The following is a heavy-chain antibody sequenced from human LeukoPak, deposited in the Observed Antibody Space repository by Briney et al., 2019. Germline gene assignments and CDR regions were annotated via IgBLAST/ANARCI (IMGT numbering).Heavy chain of an antibody. J-gene: IGHJ4*02. CDR3: ARHAGGISATGTRPFDY. CDR2: IYYSGST. Sequence: GSLRLSCAASGFTFSSYSMNWVRQAPGKGLEWIGSIYYSGSTYYNPSLKSRVTMSVDTSKNQFSLKLSSVTAADTAVYYCARHAGGISATGTRPFDYWGQGTLVTVSS. CDR1: GFTFSSYSMN. V-gene: IGHV4-39*01. D-gene: IGHD6-13*01.